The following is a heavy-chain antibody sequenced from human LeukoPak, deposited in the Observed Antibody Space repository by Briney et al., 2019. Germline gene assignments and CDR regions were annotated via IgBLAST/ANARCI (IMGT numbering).Heavy chain of an antibody. CDR2: IYYSGGT. Sequence: SETLSLTWTVSGGSISSFYWSWIRQPPGRGLEWIGSIYYSGGTNSNPSLKSRVTLSVDTSKNQFSLKLSSVTAADTALYYCARMDPGDYVWGSYRYANYFDYWGQGTLVTVSS. CDR3: ARMDPGDYVWGSYRYANYFDY. V-gene: IGHV4-59*08. D-gene: IGHD3-16*02. J-gene: IGHJ4*02. CDR1: GGSISSFY.